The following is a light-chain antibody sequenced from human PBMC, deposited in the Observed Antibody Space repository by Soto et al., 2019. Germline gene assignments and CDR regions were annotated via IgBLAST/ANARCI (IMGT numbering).Light chain of an antibody. Sequence: VLTQSPGPLSLSPGERATLSCRASQSVSSSYLAWYQQKPGQAPRLVIYGASSRANGIPEGFVGSGFGTDFTLTISRLEPEDFAVCYCQPYGGSPLIFGGGTRGDIK. V-gene: IGKV3-20*01. CDR1: QSVSSSY. CDR2: GAS. CDR3: QPYGGSPLI. J-gene: IGKJ4*01.